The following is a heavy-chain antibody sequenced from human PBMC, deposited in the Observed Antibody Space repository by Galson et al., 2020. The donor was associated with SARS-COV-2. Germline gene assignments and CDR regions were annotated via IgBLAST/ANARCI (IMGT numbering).Heavy chain of an antibody. CDR2: IYYSGSA. J-gene: IGHJ4*02. V-gene: IGHV4-30-4*01. Sequence: SETLSLTCTVSGGSLSSGDYYWSWLRQPPGKGLEWIGYIYYSGSAYYNPSLKSRVTISVDTSKNQFSLKLSSVTAADTAVYYCARANGSQTFKDNIWGQGTLVTGSS. CDR3: ARANGSQTFKDNI. D-gene: IGHD3-10*01. CDR1: GGSLSSGDYY.